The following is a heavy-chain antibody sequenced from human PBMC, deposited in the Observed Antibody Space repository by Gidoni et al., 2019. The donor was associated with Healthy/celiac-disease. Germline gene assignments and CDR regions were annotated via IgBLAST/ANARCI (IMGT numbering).Heavy chain of an antibody. V-gene: IGHV4-61*02. J-gene: IGHJ4*02. D-gene: IGHD4-17*01. Sequence: QVQLQESGPGLVKPSQTLSLTCTVSGGSISSCSYYWSWIRQPAGKGLEWIGRIYTCGSTNYNPSLKSRVTISVDTSKNQFALKLSSVTAADTAVYYCASSWSAYDYGDYFDYWGQGTLVTVSS. CDR2: IYTCGST. CDR1: GGSISSCSYY. CDR3: ASSWSAYDYGDYFDY.